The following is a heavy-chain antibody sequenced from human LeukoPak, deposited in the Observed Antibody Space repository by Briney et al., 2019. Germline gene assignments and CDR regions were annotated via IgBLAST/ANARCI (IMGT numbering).Heavy chain of an antibody. D-gene: IGHD3-22*01. J-gene: IGHJ5*02. Sequence: GGSLRLSCAVSGFPFSTFWMSWVRQAPGKGLEWVANINQDGSEKYYVDSVRGRFAISRDNAKNTLNLQMNSLRAEDTAVYYCARDLGQYYDTSDNWFDPWGQGTLVTVSS. CDR3: ARDLGQYYDTSDNWFDP. CDR2: INQDGSEK. V-gene: IGHV3-7*01. CDR1: GFPFSTFW.